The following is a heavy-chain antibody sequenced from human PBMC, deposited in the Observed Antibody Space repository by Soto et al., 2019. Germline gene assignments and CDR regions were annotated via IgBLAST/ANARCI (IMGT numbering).Heavy chain of an antibody. CDR2: ISSNGGST. V-gene: IGHV3-64D*08. D-gene: IGHD6-13*01. Sequence: PGGSLRLSCSASGFTFSSYAMHWVRQAPGKGLEYVSAISSNGGSTYYADSVKGRFTISRDNSKNTLYLQMSSLRAEDTAVYYCAASIAAAGTNYYYGMDVWGQGTTVTVSS. J-gene: IGHJ6*02. CDR1: GFTFSSYA. CDR3: AASIAAAGTNYYYGMDV.